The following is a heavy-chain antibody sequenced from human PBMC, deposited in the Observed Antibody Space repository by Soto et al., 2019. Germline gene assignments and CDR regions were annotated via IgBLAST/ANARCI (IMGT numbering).Heavy chain of an antibody. J-gene: IGHJ4*02. V-gene: IGHV3-33*01. CDR1: GFTFSSYG. CDR2: IWYDGSNK. Sequence: QVQLVESGGGVVQPGRSLRLSCAASGFTFSSYGMHWVRQAPGKGLEWVAVIWYDGSNKYYADSVKGRFTISRDNSKNTLYLQMNSLRAEDTAVYYCARDMSDFWSGYYTGDFDYWGQGTLVTVSS. CDR3: ARDMSDFWSGYYTGDFDY. D-gene: IGHD3-3*01.